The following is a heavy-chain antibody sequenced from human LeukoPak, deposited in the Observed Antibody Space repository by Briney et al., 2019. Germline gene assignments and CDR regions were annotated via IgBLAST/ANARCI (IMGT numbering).Heavy chain of an antibody. D-gene: IGHD5-18*01. CDR3: ASYVDTAMTFDY. V-gene: IGHV4-39*01. J-gene: IGHJ4*02. CDR1: GGSISSSSYY. Sequence: SETLSLTCTVSGGSISSSSYYWGWIRQPPGKGLEWIGSIYYSGSTYYNPSLKSRVTISVDTSKNQFSLKLSSVTAADTAVYYCASYVDTAMTFDYWGQGTLVTVSS. CDR2: IYYSGST.